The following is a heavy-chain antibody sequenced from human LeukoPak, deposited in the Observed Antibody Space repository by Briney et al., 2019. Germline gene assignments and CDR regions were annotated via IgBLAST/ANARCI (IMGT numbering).Heavy chain of an antibody. J-gene: IGHJ4*02. CDR1: GYTFTSYG. CDR3: ARDLGAVTRVRGVIITHGY. V-gene: IGHV1-18*01. D-gene: IGHD3-10*01. Sequence: ASVNVSCKASGYTFTSYGISWVRPAPGQGLEWMGWTLAYNGNTNYAQKLQSRVTMTTDTPTSTAYMELRSLRSDDTAGYYCARDLGAVTRVRGVIITHGYWGQGTLVTVSS. CDR2: TLAYNGNT.